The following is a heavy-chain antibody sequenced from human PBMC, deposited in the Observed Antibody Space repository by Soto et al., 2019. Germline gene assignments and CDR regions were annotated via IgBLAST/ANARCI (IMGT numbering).Heavy chain of an antibody. J-gene: IGHJ5*02. CDR2: IYYSGNT. V-gene: IGHV4-31*03. Sequence: SETLSLTCTVSGDPLNTGGYYWSWIRHLPGKGLEWLGCIYYSGNTYYNPSLKGRVNISGDTSKKQFSLRLSSVTAADTAVYHCARVSSDWFDPWGPGIQVTVSS. CDR1: GDPLNTGGYY. D-gene: IGHD3-10*01. CDR3: ARVSSDWFDP.